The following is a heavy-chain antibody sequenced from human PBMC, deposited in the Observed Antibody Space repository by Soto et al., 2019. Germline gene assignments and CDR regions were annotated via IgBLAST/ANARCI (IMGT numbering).Heavy chain of an antibody. V-gene: IGHV3-74*01. Sequence: GGSLRLSCAASGFTFSSYWMHWVRQAPGKGLVWVSGINGDGKTATYADSVKGRFIISRDNAKNILYLQMNSLTAEDTAVYYCARPRYDGSGTPFDHWGQGSLVTVSS. J-gene: IGHJ4*02. CDR1: GFTFSSYW. CDR2: INGDGKTA. CDR3: ARPRYDGSGTPFDH. D-gene: IGHD3-22*01.